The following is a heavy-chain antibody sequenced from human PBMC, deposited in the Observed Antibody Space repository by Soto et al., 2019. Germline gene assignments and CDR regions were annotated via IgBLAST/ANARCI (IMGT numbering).Heavy chain of an antibody. CDR3: ARRLIVQAAMEMRWFDP. D-gene: IGHD2-2*01. Sequence: LSETLSLTCAVYGGSFSGYYWSWIRQPPGKGLEWIGEINHSGSTNYNPSLKSRVTISVDTSKNQFSLKLSSVTAADTAVYYCARRLIVQAAMEMRWFDPWGQGTLVTVSS. CDR2: INHSGST. J-gene: IGHJ5*02. V-gene: IGHV4-34*01. CDR1: GGSFSGYY.